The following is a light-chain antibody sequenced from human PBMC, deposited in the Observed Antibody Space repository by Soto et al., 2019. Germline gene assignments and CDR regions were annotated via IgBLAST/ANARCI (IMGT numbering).Light chain of an antibody. V-gene: IGKV1-39*01. CDR3: QKWFSG. Sequence: DIQMTQSPSSLSASVGDTVTITCRASRSIVNFLNWYQQKPGKAPKLLIYAASTWQSGVPSRFSGSGSGTEFTLTISSLHPEAFATYYCQKWFSGFGPGTRVEIK. CDR1: RSIVNF. CDR2: AAS. J-gene: IGKJ3*01.